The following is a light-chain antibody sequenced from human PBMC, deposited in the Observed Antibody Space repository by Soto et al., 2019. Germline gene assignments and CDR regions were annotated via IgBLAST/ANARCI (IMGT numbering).Light chain of an antibody. CDR1: QSMSSSY. V-gene: IGKV3-20*01. CDR2: RAF. Sequence: EIVLTQSPGTLSLSPGERATLSCRASQSMSSSYLVWYQQRPGQAPRLLIYRAFSRATGIPDRFSGSGSGTDFTLTISRLEPEDFAVYYCQHYGNSFGPGTRVDI. J-gene: IGKJ3*01. CDR3: QHYGNS.